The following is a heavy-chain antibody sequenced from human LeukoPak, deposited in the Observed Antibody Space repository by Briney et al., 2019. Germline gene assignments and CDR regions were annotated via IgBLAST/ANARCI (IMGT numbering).Heavy chain of an antibody. J-gene: IGHJ4*02. D-gene: IGHD5-18*01. Sequence: GGSLRLSCAASGFIVSYNYMSWVRQAPGKGLEWVSTISETGRSTYYADSVKGQFTISRDNSKSTLYLQMNSLRAEDTAVYYCAKDRGYSYGISEYWGQGTLVTVSS. CDR3: AKDRGYSYGISEY. V-gene: IGHV3-23*01. CDR1: GFIVSYNY. CDR2: ISETGRST.